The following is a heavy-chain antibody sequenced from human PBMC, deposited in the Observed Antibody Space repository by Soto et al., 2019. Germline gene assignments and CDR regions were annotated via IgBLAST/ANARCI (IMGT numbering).Heavy chain of an antibody. J-gene: IGHJ6*02. V-gene: IGHV3-7*03. CDR3: TRGAGGWNYYYAMDV. Sequence: HPGGSLRLSCAASGFPFNNYYMTWVRQASGKGLEWVASIKEDGNEKYYVDSVKGRFTISRDNDKTSLSLQMNSLRAEDTAVYYCTRGAGGWNYYYAMDVWGPGATVTVSS. CDR1: GFPFNNYY. D-gene: IGHD6-19*01. CDR2: IKEDGNEK.